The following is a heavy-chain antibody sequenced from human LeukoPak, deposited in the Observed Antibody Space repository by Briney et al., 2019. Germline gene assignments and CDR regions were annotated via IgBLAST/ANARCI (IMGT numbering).Heavy chain of an antibody. CDR2: IASSSSYT. V-gene: IGHV3-11*03. D-gene: IGHD2-15*01. CDR3: ARKADYFDY. J-gene: IGHJ4*02. CDR1: GFTFSDYD. Sequence: PGGSLRRSCAASGFTFSDYDMSWIRQAPGQGLEWISYIASSSSYTNDADSVKGRFTISRGNAKNSLYLQMNSLRAEATAVYYCARKADYFDYWGQGTLVTVSS.